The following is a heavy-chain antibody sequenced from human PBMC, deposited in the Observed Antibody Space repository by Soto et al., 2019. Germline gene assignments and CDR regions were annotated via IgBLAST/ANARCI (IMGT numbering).Heavy chain of an antibody. D-gene: IGHD5-18*01. J-gene: IGHJ6*02. Sequence: PSETLSLTCAVYGGSFSGYYWSWIRQPPGKGLEWIGEINHSGSTNYNPSLKSRVTISVDTSKNQFSLKLSSVTAADTAVYYCARDRGYSYGRGYYYGMDVWGQGTTVTVSS. CDR1: GGSFSGYY. CDR2: INHSGST. V-gene: IGHV4-34*01. CDR3: ARDRGYSYGRGYYYGMDV.